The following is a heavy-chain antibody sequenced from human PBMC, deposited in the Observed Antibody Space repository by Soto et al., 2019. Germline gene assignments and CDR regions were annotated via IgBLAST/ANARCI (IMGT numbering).Heavy chain of an antibody. J-gene: IGHJ6*02. D-gene: IGHD2-2*01. CDR2: IIPIFGTA. Sequence: GASVKFSCKASGGTFSSYAISWVRQAPGQGLEWVGGIIPIFGTANYAQKVQGRVTITADESTSTAYMELSSLRSEDTAVYYCARDRNFSSTSCYLFYYYGMGVWGQGTTVTVSS. CDR3: ARDRNFSSTSCYLFYYYGMGV. CDR1: GGTFSSYA. V-gene: IGHV1-69*13.